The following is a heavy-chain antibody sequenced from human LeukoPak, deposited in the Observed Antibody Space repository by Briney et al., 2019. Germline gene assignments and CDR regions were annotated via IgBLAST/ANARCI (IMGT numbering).Heavy chain of an antibody. J-gene: IGHJ6*03. Sequence: GGSLRLSCAASRFTFNMYAMSWVRQAPGRGLEWVSSISGSGGGTFYRNPVRDRFIISRDNSRNTLFLEMRALRAEDTAMYYCAKWDEFFFYMDVWGKGTTVTVSS. CDR1: RFTFNMYA. CDR3: AKWDEFFFYMDV. CDR2: ISGSGGGT. V-gene: IGHV3-23*01. D-gene: IGHD1-26*01.